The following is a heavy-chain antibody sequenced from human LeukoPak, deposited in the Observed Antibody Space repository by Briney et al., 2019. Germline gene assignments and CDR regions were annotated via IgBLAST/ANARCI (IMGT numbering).Heavy chain of an antibody. J-gene: IGHJ1*01. CDR2: IYTSGST. Sequence: SETLSLTCTVSGVSISSYYWSWIRQPAGEGLEWIGRIYTSGSTNYNPSLKSRLTMSLDTSNNQFSLKLSSVTAADTAVYYCARGDEYFQHWGQGTLVTVSS. CDR1: GVSISSYY. CDR3: ARGDEYFQH. V-gene: IGHV4-4*07.